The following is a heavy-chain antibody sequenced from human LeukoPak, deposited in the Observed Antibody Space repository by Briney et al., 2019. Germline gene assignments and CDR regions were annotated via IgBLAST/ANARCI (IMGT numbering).Heavy chain of an antibody. CDR1: GFTFSSYS. J-gene: IGHJ4*02. D-gene: IGHD2-15*01. V-gene: IGHV3-48*01. Sequence: GALRLSCAASGFTFSSYSMSWVRQAPGKGLEWVSYISSSSSTIYYADSVKGRFTISRDNAKNSLYLQMNSLRAEDTAVYYCAREVPICFGGQGTLVTVSS. CDR2: ISSSSSTI. CDR3: AREVPICF.